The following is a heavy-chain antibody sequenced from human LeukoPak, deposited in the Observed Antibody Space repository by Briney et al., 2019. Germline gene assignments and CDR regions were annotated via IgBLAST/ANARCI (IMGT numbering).Heavy chain of an antibody. V-gene: IGHV3-15*01. J-gene: IGHJ4*02. Sequence: PGGSLRLSCAASGFTFSNAWMSWVRQAPGKGLKWVGRIKSKTDGGTTDYAAPVKGRFTISRDDSKNTLYLQMNSLKTEDTAVYYCTTSSIAAAGSFDYWGQGTLVTVSS. CDR2: IKSKTDGGTT. D-gene: IGHD6-13*01. CDR1: GFTFSNAW. CDR3: TTSSIAAAGSFDY.